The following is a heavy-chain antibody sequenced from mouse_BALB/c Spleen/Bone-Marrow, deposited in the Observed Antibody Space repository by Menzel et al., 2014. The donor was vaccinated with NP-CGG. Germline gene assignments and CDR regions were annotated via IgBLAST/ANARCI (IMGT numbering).Heavy chain of an antibody. CDR3: TKEAITKAYVGY. D-gene: IGHD1-2*01. Sequence: QVQLQQPASELARPGASVRLSYWASGYTFTGYTMQWVKHRPGQGLEWIGYIVPRSGYSDYNQKFKDKTTLTADKSSSTAYIQLSRMTSKDSAVYYCTKEAITKAYVGYWGQSNTIKVSS. V-gene: IGHV1-4*02. CDR2: IVPRSGYS. CDR1: GYTFTGYT. J-gene: IGHJ2*01.